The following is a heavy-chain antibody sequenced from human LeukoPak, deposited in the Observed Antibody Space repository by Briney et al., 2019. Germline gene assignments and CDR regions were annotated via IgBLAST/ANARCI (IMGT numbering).Heavy chain of an antibody. J-gene: IGHJ4*02. V-gene: IGHV3-21*01. CDR1: GFTFSSYS. Sequence: GGSLRLSCAASGFTFSSYSMNWVRQAPGKGLEWVSSISSSSSYIYYADSVKGRFTISRDNAKNSLYLQMNSQRAEDTAVYYCARDQSPKLVPSFGLDYWGQGTLVTVSS. CDR2: ISSSSSYI. D-gene: IGHD6-13*01. CDR3: ARDQSPKLVPSFGLDY.